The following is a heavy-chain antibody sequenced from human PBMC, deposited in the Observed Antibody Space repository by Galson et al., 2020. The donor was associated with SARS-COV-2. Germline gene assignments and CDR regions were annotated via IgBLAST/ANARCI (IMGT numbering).Heavy chain of an antibody. Sequence: GESLKISCAASGFTVSGNYMSWVRQAPGKGLEWVSVIYTGGSTYYADSVKDRFTISRDNAKNTLYLQMNSLRADDTAVYYCARDESWVGGYGPSCFDNGGQGTLVTVSS. J-gene: IGHJ4*02. CDR1: GFTVSGNY. CDR2: IYTGGST. CDR3: ARDESWVGGYGPSCFDN. D-gene: IGHD5-12*01. V-gene: IGHV3-66*01.